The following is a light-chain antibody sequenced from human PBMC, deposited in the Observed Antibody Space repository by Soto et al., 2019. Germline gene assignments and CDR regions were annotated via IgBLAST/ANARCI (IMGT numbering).Light chain of an antibody. CDR2: GAS. Sequence: EIVMTQSPATLSVSPGERATLSCRASQSVSSNLAWYQQKPVQAPRLLIYGASTRATGIPARFSGRGSGTEFTLTISSLQSEDFAVYYCQQYNNWPKTFGQGTKLEIK. V-gene: IGKV3-15*01. J-gene: IGKJ2*01. CDR1: QSVSSN. CDR3: QQYNNWPKT.